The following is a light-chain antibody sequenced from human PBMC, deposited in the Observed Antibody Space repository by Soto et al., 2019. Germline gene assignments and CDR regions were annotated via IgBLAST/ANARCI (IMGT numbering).Light chain of an antibody. V-gene: IGKV3-20*01. CDR1: QSLGTNF. J-gene: IGKJ1*01. Sequence: EIVLTQSPGTLSLSPGESGTLSCRASQSLGTNFLAWFQQKHGQAPRLLIYGASTRATGVPDRFRGSGSGTDFTLTITRLEPEDSAVYFCQHYGVSPRTFGQGTKVQIK. CDR2: GAS. CDR3: QHYGVSPRT.